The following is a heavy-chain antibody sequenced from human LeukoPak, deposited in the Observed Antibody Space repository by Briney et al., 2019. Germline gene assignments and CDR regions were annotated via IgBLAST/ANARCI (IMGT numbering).Heavy chain of an antibody. V-gene: IGHV4-31*03. CDR2: IYYSGSS. J-gene: IGHJ4*02. CDR1: GGSINNGGYY. CDR3: ARHTPYSSSRTFDY. Sequence: SQTLSLTCTVSGGSINNGGYYWSWIRQHPGKGLEWIGYIYYSGSSYYNPSLRSRVTISVDTSKNHFSLKLSSVTAADTAVYYCARHTPYSSSRTFDYWGQGTLVTVSS. D-gene: IGHD6-13*01.